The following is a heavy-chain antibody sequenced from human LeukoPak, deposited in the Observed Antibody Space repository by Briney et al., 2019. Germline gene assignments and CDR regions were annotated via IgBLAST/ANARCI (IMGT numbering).Heavy chain of an antibody. J-gene: IGHJ4*02. CDR3: ARARLSSTSCCTDYYFDY. V-gene: IGHV1-2*04. CDR2: INPNSGGT. CDR1: GGTFSSYA. Sequence: ASVKVSCKASGGTFSSYAISWVRQAPGQGLEWMGWINPNSGGTNYAQKFQGWVTMTRDTSISTAYMELSRLRSDDTAVYYCARARLSSTSCCTDYYFDYWGQGTLVTVSS. D-gene: IGHD2-2*02.